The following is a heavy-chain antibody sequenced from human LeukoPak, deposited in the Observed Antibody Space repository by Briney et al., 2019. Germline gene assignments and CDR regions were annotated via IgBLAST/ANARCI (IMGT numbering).Heavy chain of an antibody. CDR1: GFTFNDYA. Sequence: GGSLRLSCAASGFTFNDYAMHWVRQAPGKGLEWVSGISCNSGSICYADSVKGRFTISRDNAKNSLYLQMNSLRAEDTALYYCAKDEGSGSYGPYEYFQHWGQGTLVTVSS. CDR2: ISCNSGSI. V-gene: IGHV3-9*01. D-gene: IGHD1-26*01. J-gene: IGHJ1*01. CDR3: AKDEGSGSYGPYEYFQH.